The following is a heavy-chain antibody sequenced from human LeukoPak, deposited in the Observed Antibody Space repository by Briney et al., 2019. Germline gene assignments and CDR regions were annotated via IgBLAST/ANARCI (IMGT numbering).Heavy chain of an antibody. J-gene: IGHJ6*03. CDR2: ISWDGGST. CDR3: ATSIPEYYYMDV. Sequence: GGSLRLSCAASGFTFNSYGMHWVRQAPGKGLGWVSLISWDGGSTYYADSVKGRFTISRDNSKNSLYLQMNSLRAEDTALYYCATSIPEYYYMDVWGKGTTVTVSS. CDR1: GFTFNSYG. V-gene: IGHV3-43D*03. D-gene: IGHD1-20*01.